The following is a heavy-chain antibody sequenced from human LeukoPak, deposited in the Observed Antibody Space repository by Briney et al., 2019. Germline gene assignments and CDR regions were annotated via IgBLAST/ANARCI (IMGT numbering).Heavy chain of an antibody. V-gene: IGHV4-39*01. CDR2: IYYTGST. CDR1: GGSISSISYY. J-gene: IGHJ4*02. D-gene: IGHD5-24*01. CDR3: ARGGSRDGYNRPLDY. Sequence: PSETLSLTCTISGGSISSISYYWGWIRQPPGKGLEWIGSIYYTGSTYYNPSLKSRVTVSVDTSKNQFSLNLRSVTAADTAVYYCARGGSRDGYNRPLDYWGQGTLVTVSS.